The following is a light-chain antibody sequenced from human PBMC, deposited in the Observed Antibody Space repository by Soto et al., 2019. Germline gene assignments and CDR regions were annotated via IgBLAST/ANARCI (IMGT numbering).Light chain of an antibody. CDR1: SSDVGAYNY. Sequence: SVLTQPASVSGSAGQSITISCTGASSDVGAYNYVSWYQHHPGKAPKLMIYEVSTRPSGVSNRFYGSKSGNTASLTISGLQAEDEADYYCSSYTSSSTLEVFGPGTKVT. CDR2: EVS. CDR3: SSYTSSSTLEV. V-gene: IGLV2-14*01. J-gene: IGLJ1*01.